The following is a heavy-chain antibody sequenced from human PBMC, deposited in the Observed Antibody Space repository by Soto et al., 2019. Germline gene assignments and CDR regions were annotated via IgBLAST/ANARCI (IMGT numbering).Heavy chain of an antibody. Sequence: PSETLSLTCTVSGGSTRSSLYQWVWIRQPPGTGLEWIGEINHSGNTNYNPSLMSRVTISVDTSKNEFSLKLSSVTAADTAVYYCARLNGYCVSTNCHGYYGMDFWGQGTTVTVSS. CDR3: ARLNGYCVSTNCHGYYGMDF. V-gene: IGHV4-39*01. J-gene: IGHJ6*02. CDR2: INHSGNT. CDR1: GGSTRSSLYQ. D-gene: IGHD2-2*03.